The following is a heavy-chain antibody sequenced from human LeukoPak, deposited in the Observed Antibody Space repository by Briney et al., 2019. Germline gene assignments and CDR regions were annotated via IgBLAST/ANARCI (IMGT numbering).Heavy chain of an antibody. V-gene: IGHV4-59*12. Sequence: SETLSLTCTVSGGSISSYYWSWIRQPPGKGLEWIGEIYHSGSTNYNPSLKSRVTISVDKSKNQFSLKLSSVTAADTAVYYCARGRSYDFWSGYYYYYYGMDVWGQGTTVTVSS. CDR3: ARGRSYDFWSGYYYYYYGMDV. J-gene: IGHJ6*02. D-gene: IGHD3-3*01. CDR2: IYHSGST. CDR1: GGSISSYY.